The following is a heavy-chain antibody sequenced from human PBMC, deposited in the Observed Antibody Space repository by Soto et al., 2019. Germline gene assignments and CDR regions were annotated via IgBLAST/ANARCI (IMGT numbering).Heavy chain of an antibody. D-gene: IGHD3-10*01. CDR2: IDPGNNDA. CDR3: AKAFGVGFDGNNFYHRVFSL. V-gene: IGHV1-69*10. CDR1: GGTLSSYT. J-gene: IGHJ4*02. Sequence: GASVKVSCKASGGTLSSYTISWVRQAPGQGLEWVGVIDPGNNDATYAQNFWGRVTMTSDTSTNTVYMDLSSLTSDDTAVYYCAKAFGVGFDGNNFYHRVFSLWGRGTLVTVSS.